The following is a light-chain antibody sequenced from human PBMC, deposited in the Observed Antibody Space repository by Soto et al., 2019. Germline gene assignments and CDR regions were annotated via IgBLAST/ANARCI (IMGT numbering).Light chain of an antibody. Sequence: EIVLTQSPGTLSLSPGERATLSCRASQSISSKLAWYQQKPGQAPRLLIYGASTRATGIPVRFSGSGSGTDFTLTISSLEPEDFAVYYCQQRSNWPPITFGQGTRLEI. CDR3: QQRSNWPPIT. J-gene: IGKJ5*01. CDR2: GAS. V-gene: IGKV3-11*01. CDR1: QSISSK.